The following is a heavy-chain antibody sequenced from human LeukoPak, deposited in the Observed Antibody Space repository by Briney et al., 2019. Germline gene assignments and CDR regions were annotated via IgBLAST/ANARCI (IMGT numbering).Heavy chain of an antibody. CDR1: GGSFSGYY. CDR3: ARDTYYDSSGLDY. D-gene: IGHD3-22*01. V-gene: IGHV4-34*01. CDR2: IYYSGST. J-gene: IGHJ4*02. Sequence: SETLSLTCAVYGGSFSGYYWSWIRQPPGKGLEWIGNIYYSGSTYYNQSLESRVTISVDTSMNQFSLKLSSVTAADTAVYYCARDTYYDSSGLDYWGQGTLVTVSS.